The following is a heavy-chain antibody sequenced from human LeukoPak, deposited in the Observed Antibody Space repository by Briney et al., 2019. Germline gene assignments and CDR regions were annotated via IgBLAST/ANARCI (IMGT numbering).Heavy chain of an antibody. CDR2: IIPIFGTA. CDR3: ARDCSSTSCSHAAFDI. J-gene: IGHJ3*02. D-gene: IGHD2-2*01. Sequence: SVKVSCKASGGTFSSYAISWVRQAPGQGLEWMGGIIPIFGTANYAQKFQGRVTITADESTSTAYMELSSLRSEDTTVYYCARDCSSTSCSHAAFDIWGQGTMVTVSS. CDR1: GGTFSSYA. V-gene: IGHV1-69*01.